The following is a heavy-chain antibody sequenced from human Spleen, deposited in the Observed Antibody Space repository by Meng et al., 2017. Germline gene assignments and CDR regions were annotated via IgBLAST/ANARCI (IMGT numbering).Heavy chain of an antibody. CDR2: ISWNSGSI. CDR3: ARSPIDKYDLSALPLDY. CDR1: GFTFDDYA. J-gene: IGHJ4*02. V-gene: IGHV3-9*01. D-gene: IGHD3-22*01. Sequence: SLKISCAASGFTFDDYAMHWVRQAPGKGLEWVSGISWNSGSIGYADSVKGRFTISRDNSKNTVFLHINSLRPEDTAVYYCARSPIDKYDLSALPLDYWGLGTLVTVSS.